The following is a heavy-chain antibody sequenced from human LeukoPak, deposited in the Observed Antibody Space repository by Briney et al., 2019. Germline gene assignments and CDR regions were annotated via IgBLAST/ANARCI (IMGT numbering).Heavy chain of an antibody. J-gene: IGHJ4*02. D-gene: IGHD4-17*01. CDR2: ISTYNGNT. V-gene: IGHV1-18*01. CDR1: GYTFTTYG. Sequence: ASVKVSCKASGYTFTTYGNSWVRQAPGQGLEWMGWISTYNGNTNYAQKLQGRVTMTTDTSTSTAYMELRSLRSDDTAVYYCARGAYGDYVPYYFDYWGQGTLVTVSS. CDR3: ARGAYGDYVPYYFDY.